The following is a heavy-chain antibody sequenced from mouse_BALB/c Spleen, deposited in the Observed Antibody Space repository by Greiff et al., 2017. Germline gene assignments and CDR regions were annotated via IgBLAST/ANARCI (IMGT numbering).Heavy chain of an antibody. Sequence: EVQLQQSGPELVKPGASVKMSCKASGYTFTDYYMKWVKQSHGKSLEWIGDINPNNGDTFYNQKFKGKATLTVDKSSSTAYMQLNSLTSEDSAVYYCAREGEGGYYVPPYAMDYWGQGTSVTVSS. D-gene: IGHD2-3*01. J-gene: IGHJ4*01. CDR3: AREGEGGYYVPPYAMDY. CDR2: INPNNGDT. V-gene: IGHV1-26*01. CDR1: GYTFTDYY.